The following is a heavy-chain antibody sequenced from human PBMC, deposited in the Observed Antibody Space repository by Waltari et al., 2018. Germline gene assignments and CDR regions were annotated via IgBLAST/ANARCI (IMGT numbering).Heavy chain of an antibody. J-gene: IGHJ4*02. CDR1: GGSISSGSYY. CDR2: IYTSGST. D-gene: IGHD6-13*01. CDR3: ARGTPIAAAGTFDY. Sequence: QVQLQESGPGLVKPSQTLSLTCTVSGGSISSGSYYWSWIRQPAGKGLEWIGYIYTSGSTNYNPLIKSRVTVSINTSKNQFSKRRSTVTAADKAVYYCARGTPIAAAGTFDYWGQGTLVTVSS. V-gene: IGHV4-61*09.